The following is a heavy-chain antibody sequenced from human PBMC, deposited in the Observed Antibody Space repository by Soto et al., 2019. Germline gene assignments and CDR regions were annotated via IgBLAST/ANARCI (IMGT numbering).Heavy chain of an antibody. D-gene: IGHD3-10*01. Sequence: QVQLVESGGGVVQPGRSLRLSCAASGFTFSSYAMHWVRQAPGKGLEWVAVISYDGSNKYYADSVKGRFTISRDNSKNTLYLQMNSLRAEDTAVYYWARGITMVRGQNDYWGQGTLVTVSS. CDR1: GFTFSSYA. V-gene: IGHV3-30-3*01. CDR3: ARGITMVRGQNDY. CDR2: ISYDGSNK. J-gene: IGHJ4*02.